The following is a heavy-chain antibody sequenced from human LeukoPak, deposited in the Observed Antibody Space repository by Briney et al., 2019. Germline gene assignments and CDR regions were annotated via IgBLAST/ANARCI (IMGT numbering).Heavy chain of an antibody. D-gene: IGHD2-15*01. CDR1: GFTFSGSA. CDR3: AKGSGGSCYSYSDY. Sequence: GGSLRLSCAASGFTFSGSAMHWVRQASGKGLEWVGRIRSKANSYATAYAASVKGRFTISRDDSKNTAYLQMNSLRAEDTALYYCAKGSGGSCYSYSDYWGQGTLVTVSS. J-gene: IGHJ4*02. V-gene: IGHV3-73*01. CDR2: IRSKANSYAT.